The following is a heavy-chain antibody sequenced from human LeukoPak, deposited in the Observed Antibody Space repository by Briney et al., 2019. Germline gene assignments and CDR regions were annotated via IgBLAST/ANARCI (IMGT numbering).Heavy chain of an antibody. CDR1: GGTFSSYA. CDR3: AKADYYDSSGYPPFDY. V-gene: IGHV3-23*01. Sequence: SCKASGGTFSSYAMSWVRQAPGKGLEWVSAISGSGGSTYYADSVKGRFTISRDNSKNTLYLQMNSLRAEDTAVYYCAKADYYDSSGYPPFDYWGQGTLVTVSS. J-gene: IGHJ4*02. CDR2: ISGSGGST. D-gene: IGHD3-22*01.